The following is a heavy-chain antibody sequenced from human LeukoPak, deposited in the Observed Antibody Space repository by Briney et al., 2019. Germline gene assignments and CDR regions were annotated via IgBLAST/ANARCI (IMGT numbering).Heavy chain of an antibody. J-gene: IGHJ4*02. D-gene: IGHD6-13*01. CDR1: GFTFSSYG. CDR2: IRYDGSNK. V-gene: IGHV3-30*02. CDR3: AKALPAAAYYFDY. Sequence: GGSLRLSCAASGFTFSSYGMHWVRQAPGKGLEWVAFIRYDGSNKYYADSVKGRFTISRDNSKNTLYLQMNSLRAEDTAVYYCAKALPAAAYYFDYWGQGTLVTVSS.